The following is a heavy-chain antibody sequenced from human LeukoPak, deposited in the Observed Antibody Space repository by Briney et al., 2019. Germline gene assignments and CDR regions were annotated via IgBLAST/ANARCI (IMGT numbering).Heavy chain of an antibody. CDR2: INPNGGGT. J-gene: IGHJ4*02. CDR3: ASAVWYYDSSGYPG. V-gene: IGHV1-2*06. CDR1: GYTFTGYY. Sequence: ASVKVSCKASGYTFTGYYMHWVRQAPGQGLEGMGRINPNGGGTNYAQKFQGRVTMTRDTSISTAYMELSRLRSDDTAVYYCASAVWYYDSSGYPGWGQGTLVTVSS. D-gene: IGHD3-22*01.